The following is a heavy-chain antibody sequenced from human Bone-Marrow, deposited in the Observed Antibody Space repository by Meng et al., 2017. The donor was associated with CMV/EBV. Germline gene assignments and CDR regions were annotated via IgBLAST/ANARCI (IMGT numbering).Heavy chain of an antibody. CDR3: ARARELLQGHNWFDP. Sequence: ESLKISCAASGFTVSRNYMGWVRQAPGKGLEWIGSIYYSGSTYYNPSLKSRVTISVDTSKNQFSLKLSSVNAADTAVYYCARARELLQGHNWFDPWGQGTLVTVSS. CDR1: GFTVSRNY. J-gene: IGHJ5*02. D-gene: IGHD1-26*01. V-gene: IGHV4-38-2*01. CDR2: IYYSGST.